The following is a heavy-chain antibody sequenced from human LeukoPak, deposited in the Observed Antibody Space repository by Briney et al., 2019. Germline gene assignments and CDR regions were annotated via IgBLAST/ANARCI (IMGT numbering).Heavy chain of an antibody. CDR1: GGSISSYY. J-gene: IGHJ5*02. V-gene: IGHV4-4*07. CDR2: IYISGSGST. CDR3: AKITPGDYARERFNWFDP. Sequence: SETLSLTCTVSGGSISSYYWSWIRQPAGKGLEWIGRIYISGSGSTNYNPSLKSRVTISVDTSKNQFSLKLSSVTAADTAVYYCAKITPGDYARERFNWFDPWGQGTLVTVSS. D-gene: IGHD4-17*01.